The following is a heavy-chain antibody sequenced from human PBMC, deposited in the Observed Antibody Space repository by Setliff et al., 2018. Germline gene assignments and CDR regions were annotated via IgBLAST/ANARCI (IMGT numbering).Heavy chain of an antibody. V-gene: IGHV1-18*01. CDR3: ARDGFEIVVVPAAIYYYYYMDV. CDR2: ISAYNGNT. J-gene: IGHJ6*03. Sequence: ASVKVSCKASGYTFTSYGISWVRQAPGQGLEWMGWISAYNGNTNYAQKLQGRATITRDTSASTAYMELSSLRSEDTAVYYCARDGFEIVVVPAAIYYYYYMDVWGKGTTVTVSS. D-gene: IGHD2-2*01. CDR1: GYTFTSYG.